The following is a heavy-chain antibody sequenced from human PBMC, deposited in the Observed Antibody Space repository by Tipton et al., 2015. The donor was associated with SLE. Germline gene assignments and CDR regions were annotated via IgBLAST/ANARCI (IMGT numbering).Heavy chain of an antibody. J-gene: IGHJ4*02. D-gene: IGHD1-26*01. V-gene: IGHV1-18*01. CDR1: GYAFTSYG. CDR3: ARDRWDRKFDF. Sequence: QLVQSGAEVKKPGASVKVSCKTSGYAFTSYGITWVRQAPGQGLEWMGWISGYNLKTNYAQKFQGGVTMTIDTSTDTAYLDLRSLRSDDTAVYYCARDRWDRKFDFWGQGTLVTVSS. CDR2: ISGYNLKT.